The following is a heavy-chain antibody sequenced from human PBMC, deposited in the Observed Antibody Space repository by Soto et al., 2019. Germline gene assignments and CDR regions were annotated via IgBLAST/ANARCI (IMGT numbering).Heavy chain of an antibody. CDR1: GGSISSSSYY. CDR3: ARSTTVTSYYYYGMDV. Sequence: SETLSLTCTVSGGSISSSSYYWGWIRQPPGKGLEWIGSIYYSGSTYYNPSLKSRVTISVDTSKNQFSLKLSSVTAADTAGYYCARSTTVTSYYYYGMDVWGQGTTVTVSS. J-gene: IGHJ6*02. V-gene: IGHV4-39*01. D-gene: IGHD4-17*01. CDR2: IYYSGST.